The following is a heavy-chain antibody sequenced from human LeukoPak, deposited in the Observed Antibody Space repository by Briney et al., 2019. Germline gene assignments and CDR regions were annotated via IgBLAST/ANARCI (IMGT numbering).Heavy chain of an antibody. D-gene: IGHD3-22*01. J-gene: IGHJ4*02. Sequence: GGSLRLSCAASGFTFSSYWMSWVRQAPGKGLEWVANIKQDGSEKYYVDSVKGRFTISRDNAKNSLYLQMNSLRAEDTAVYYCARESYYDSSGYCGDYWGQGTLVTVSS. CDR3: ARESYYDSSGYCGDY. CDR1: GFTFSSYW. CDR2: IKQDGSEK. V-gene: IGHV3-7*01.